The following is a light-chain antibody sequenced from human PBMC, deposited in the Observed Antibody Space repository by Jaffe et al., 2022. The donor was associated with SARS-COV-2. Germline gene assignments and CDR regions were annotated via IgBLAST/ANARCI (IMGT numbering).Light chain of an antibody. Sequence: EIVLTQSPGTLSLSPGATATLSCRASQSVSSAYLAWYQQRPGQAPRLLISGASSRATGIPDRFSGSGSGTDFTLTITRLEPEDFAVYYCQQYGNSPYTFGQGTKLEIK. CDR2: GAS. J-gene: IGKJ2*01. CDR3: QQYGNSPYT. CDR1: QSVSSAY. V-gene: IGKV3-20*01.